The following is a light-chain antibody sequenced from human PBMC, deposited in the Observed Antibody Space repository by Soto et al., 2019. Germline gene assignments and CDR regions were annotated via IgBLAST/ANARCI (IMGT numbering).Light chain of an antibody. Sequence: DIQMTQSPSSLSASVGDRVTITCRASQGISSYLAWYQQKPGKVPKLRIYAASTLQSGVPSRFSGSRSGADFTITISSLQPEDVATYSGQKYNSAPYTFGQGTKLEIK. CDR3: QKYNSAPYT. CDR2: AAS. CDR1: QGISSY. V-gene: IGKV1-27*01. J-gene: IGKJ2*01.